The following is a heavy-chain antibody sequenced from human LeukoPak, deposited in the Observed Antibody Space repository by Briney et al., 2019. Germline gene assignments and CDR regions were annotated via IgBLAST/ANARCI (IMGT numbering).Heavy chain of an antibody. Sequence: GGSLRLFCAVSGITLSNYGMSWVRQAPGKGLEWVAGISDSGGSTNYADSVKGRFTISRDNPKNTLYLQMNSLRAEDTAVYFCARRGVVIRVILVGFHKEAFYFDSWGQGALVTVSS. CDR2: ISDSGGST. CDR3: ARRGVVIRVILVGFHKEAFYFDS. V-gene: IGHV3-23*01. CDR1: GITLSNYG. D-gene: IGHD3-22*01. J-gene: IGHJ4*02.